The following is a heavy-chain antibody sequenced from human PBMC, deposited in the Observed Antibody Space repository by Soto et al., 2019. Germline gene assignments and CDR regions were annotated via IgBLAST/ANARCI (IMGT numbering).Heavy chain of an antibody. V-gene: IGHV6-1*01. CDR1: GDSVSSNSAA. CDR3: ARSFGVAAAGPFDY. J-gene: IGHJ4*02. D-gene: IGHD6-13*01. CDR2: TYYRSKWYN. Sequence: SQTLSLTCAISGDSVSSNSAAWNWIRQSPSRGLEWLGRTYYRSKWYNDYAVSVNSRITINPDTSKNQFSLQMNSVTPEDTAVYYCARSFGVAAAGPFDYWGQGTLVTVSS.